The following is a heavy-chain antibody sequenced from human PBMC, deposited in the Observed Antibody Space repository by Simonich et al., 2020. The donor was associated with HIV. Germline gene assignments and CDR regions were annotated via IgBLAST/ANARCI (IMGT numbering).Heavy chain of an antibody. CDR3: ARQGGAIGLGY. V-gene: IGHV4-4*02. J-gene: IGHJ4*02. CDR2: IYHSGST. D-gene: IGHD7-27*01. Sequence: QVQLQESGPGLVKPSGTLSLTCAVSGGSISSSNWWSWVRQPPGKGLEWIGEIYHSGSTKYNPSRKSRVSISGDKSKNEFSLKLSSVTAADTAVYFCARQGGAIGLGYWGQGTLVTVSS. CDR1: GGSISSSNW.